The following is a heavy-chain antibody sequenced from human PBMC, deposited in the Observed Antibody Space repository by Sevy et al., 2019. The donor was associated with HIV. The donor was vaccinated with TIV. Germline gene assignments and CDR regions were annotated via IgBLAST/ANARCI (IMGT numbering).Heavy chain of an antibody. CDR3: ARLLWDVVVVPGTTPGQYFDY. V-gene: IGHV3-7*01. CDR1: GFTFNTYW. CDR2: INPDGSEK. Sequence: GGSLRLSCVASGFTFNTYWMTWVRQAPGKGLEWVANINPDGSEKDYVDSLKGRFTVSRDNAETSLYLHMKSMRVEDTAVYFCARLLWDVVVVPGTTPGQYFDYWGQGTLVTVSS. J-gene: IGHJ4*02. D-gene: IGHD2-2*01.